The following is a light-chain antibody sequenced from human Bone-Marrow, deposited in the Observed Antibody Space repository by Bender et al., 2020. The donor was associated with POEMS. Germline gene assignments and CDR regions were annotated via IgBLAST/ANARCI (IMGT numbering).Light chain of an antibody. Sequence: SYVLTQPPSVSVAPGETATIACAGDNIGSKDVHWYRQRPGQAPALVISYGNDRPSGIPERIAGSKAGNTATLTIRRVEGGDEDDYYCQVWDSSSDHHVFATGTKVTVL. CDR1: NIGSKD. V-gene: IGLV3-21*04. CDR3: QVWDSSSDHHV. CDR2: YGN. J-gene: IGLJ1*01.